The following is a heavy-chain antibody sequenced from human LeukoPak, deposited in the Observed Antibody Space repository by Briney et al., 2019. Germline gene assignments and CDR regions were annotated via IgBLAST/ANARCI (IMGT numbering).Heavy chain of an antibody. D-gene: IGHD3-10*01. Sequence: WGSLRLSCAASGFTFSSYAMSWVRQAPGKGLEWVSSLSGSGDSTYYADSVKGRFTISRDNSKNTLYLQMNSLRAEDTALYYCAKISVVGVIRGAFDIWGQGTMVTVSS. V-gene: IGHV3-23*01. J-gene: IGHJ3*02. CDR1: GFTFSSYA. CDR3: AKISVVGVIRGAFDI. CDR2: LSGSGDST.